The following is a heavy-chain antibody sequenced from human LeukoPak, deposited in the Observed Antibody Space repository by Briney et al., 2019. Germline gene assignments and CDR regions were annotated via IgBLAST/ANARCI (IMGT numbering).Heavy chain of an antibody. Sequence: PGGSLRLSCAASGFTFSSYSMNWVRQAPGMGLEWVSSISASSSHIYYADSVEGRFTISRDNAKSSLYLQMNSLRAEDTAVYYCVRSYYGMDVWGQGTTVSVSS. V-gene: IGHV3-21*01. CDR2: ISASSSHI. CDR1: GFTFSSYS. J-gene: IGHJ6*02. CDR3: VRSYYGMDV.